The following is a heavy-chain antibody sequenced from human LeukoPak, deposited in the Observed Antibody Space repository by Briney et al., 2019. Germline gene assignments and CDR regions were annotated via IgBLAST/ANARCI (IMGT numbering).Heavy chain of an antibody. Sequence: GGSLRLSCAASGFTVSSNYMSWVRQAPGKGLEWVSVIYSGGSTYYADSVKGRFTISRDNSKNTLYLQMNSPRAEDTAVYYCARVSDSSGYSFDYWGRGTLVTVSS. CDR3: ARVSDSSGYSFDY. CDR2: IYSGGST. CDR1: GFTVSSNY. J-gene: IGHJ4*02. D-gene: IGHD3-22*01. V-gene: IGHV3-66*01.